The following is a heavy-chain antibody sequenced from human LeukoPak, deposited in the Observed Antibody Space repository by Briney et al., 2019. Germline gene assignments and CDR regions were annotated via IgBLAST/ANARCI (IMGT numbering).Heavy chain of an antibody. V-gene: IGHV3-30*04. Sequence: GRCLRLSCTASGFTFSSYAMHWVRQAPGKGLGWVAVMSYDGSNKYYADSVKGRFTISRVNSKNTLYLQMNSLRAEDTAVYYCARDGAVLRYFDWLSLDYWGQGTLVTVSS. D-gene: IGHD3-9*01. CDR2: MSYDGSNK. J-gene: IGHJ4*02. CDR1: GFTFSSYA. CDR3: ARDGAVLRYFDWLSLDY.